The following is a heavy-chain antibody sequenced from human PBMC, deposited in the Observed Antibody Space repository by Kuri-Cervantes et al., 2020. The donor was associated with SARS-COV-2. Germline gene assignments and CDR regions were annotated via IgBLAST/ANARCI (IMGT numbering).Heavy chain of an antibody. CDR3: ARLTIRAVYSSGWFLPFDP. D-gene: IGHD6-19*01. CDR2: IYPGDSDT. J-gene: IGHJ5*02. V-gene: IGHV5-51*01. Sequence: GGSLRLSCKGSGYSFTSYWIGWVRQMPGKGLEWMGLIYPGDSDTRYSPSFQGQVTISADKSISTAYLQWSSLKASDTAIYYCARLTIRAVYSSGWFLPFDPWGQGTLVTVSS. CDR1: GYSFTSYW.